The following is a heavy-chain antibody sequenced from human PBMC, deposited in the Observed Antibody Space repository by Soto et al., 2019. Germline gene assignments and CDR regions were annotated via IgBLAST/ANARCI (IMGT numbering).Heavy chain of an antibody. Sequence: GGSLRLSCAASGFTFSSYGMHWVRQAPGKGLEWVAVISYDGSNKYYADSVKGRFTISRDNSKNTLYLQMNSLRAEDTAVYYCAKILVYALKEDDAFDIWGQGTMVTVSS. CDR3: AKILVYALKEDDAFDI. J-gene: IGHJ3*02. CDR1: GFTFSSYG. D-gene: IGHD3-3*02. CDR2: ISYDGSNK. V-gene: IGHV3-30*18.